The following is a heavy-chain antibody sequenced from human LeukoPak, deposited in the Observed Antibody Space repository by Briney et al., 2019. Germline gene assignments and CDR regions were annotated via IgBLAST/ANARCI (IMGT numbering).Heavy chain of an antibody. CDR3: AKPFFGDTAMVTDAFDI. CDR2: ISYDGSNK. V-gene: IGHV3-30*18. Sequence: GGSLRLSCAASGFTFSSYAMSWVRQAPGKGLEWVAVISYDGSNKYYADSVKGRFTISRDNSKNTLYLQMNSLRAEDTAVYYCAKPFFGDTAMVTDAFDIWGQGTMVTVSS. CDR1: GFTFSSYA. D-gene: IGHD5-18*01. J-gene: IGHJ3*02.